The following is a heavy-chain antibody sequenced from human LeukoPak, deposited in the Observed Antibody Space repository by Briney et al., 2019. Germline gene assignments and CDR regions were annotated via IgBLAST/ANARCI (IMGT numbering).Heavy chain of an antibody. CDR1: GFAFSRSA. V-gene: IGHV3-23*01. CDR3: AKDANYLDSSVYLIPFDY. Sequence: PGGSLRLSCSASGFAFSRSAMTWVRQLPGGGLEWVSSISGNGQPTYYGDSVKGRFSVSRDNSQNTLYLQMDSLRADDSALYYCAKDANYLDSSVYLIPFDYWGQGTLVTVSS. D-gene: IGHD3-22*01. J-gene: IGHJ4*02. CDR2: ISGNGQPT.